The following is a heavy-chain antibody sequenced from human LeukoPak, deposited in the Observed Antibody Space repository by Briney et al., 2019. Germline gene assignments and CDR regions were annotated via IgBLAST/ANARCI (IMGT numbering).Heavy chain of an antibody. CDR3: ARGRFDY. V-gene: IGHV4-34*01. Sequence: KPSETLSLTCAVYGGSFSGYYWSWIRQPPGKGLEWIGEINHSGSTNYNPSLKSRVTISVDTSKNQFSLKLSSVTAADTAVYYCARGRFDYWGRGTLVTVSS. J-gene: IGHJ4*02. CDR1: GGSFSGYY. CDR2: INHSGST.